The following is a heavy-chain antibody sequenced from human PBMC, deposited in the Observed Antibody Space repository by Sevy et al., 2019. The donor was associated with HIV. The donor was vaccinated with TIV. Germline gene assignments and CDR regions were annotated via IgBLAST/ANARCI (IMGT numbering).Heavy chain of an antibody. V-gene: IGHV4-39*01. D-gene: IGHD6-6*01. Sequence: SDTLSLICTVSGVSVSSSYYYWGWLRQPPGKGLEWIGNVHYSGSTYYNPSLTSRVTISLDTSKNQFSLNLISVTAADTAVYYCARHQQAIEPRLGLLGYWGPGALVTVSS. CDR2: VHYSGST. J-gene: IGHJ4*02. CDR1: GVSVSSSYYY. CDR3: ARHQQAIEPRLGLLGY.